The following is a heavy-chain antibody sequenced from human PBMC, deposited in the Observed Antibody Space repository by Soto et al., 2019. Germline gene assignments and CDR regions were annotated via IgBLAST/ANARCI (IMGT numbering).Heavy chain of an antibody. Sequence: GESLKISCKGSGYSFTSYWIGWVRQMPGKGLEWMGIIYPGDSDTRYSPSFQGQVTISADKSISTAYLQWSSLKASDTAMYYCARRGGYEDSSYYYYMDVWGKGTTVTVSS. V-gene: IGHV5-51*01. CDR3: ARRGGYEDSSYYYYMDV. CDR2: IYPGDSDT. CDR1: GYSFTSYW. J-gene: IGHJ6*03. D-gene: IGHD5-12*01.